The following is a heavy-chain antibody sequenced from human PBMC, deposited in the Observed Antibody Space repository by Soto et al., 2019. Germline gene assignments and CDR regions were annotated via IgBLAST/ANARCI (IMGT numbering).Heavy chain of an antibody. Sequence: SVKVSCKASGGTFSSYAISWVRQAPGQGLEWMGGIIPIFGTANYAQKFQGRVTITADESTSTAYMELSSLRSEDTAVYYCARGGVDYGDYKSYYYYMDVWGKGTTVTVSS. CDR2: IIPIFGTA. J-gene: IGHJ6*03. D-gene: IGHD4-17*01. CDR1: GGTFSSYA. V-gene: IGHV1-69*13. CDR3: ARGGVDYGDYKSYYYYMDV.